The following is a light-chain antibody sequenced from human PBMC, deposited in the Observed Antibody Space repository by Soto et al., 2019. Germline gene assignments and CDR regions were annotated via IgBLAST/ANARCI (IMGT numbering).Light chain of an antibody. J-gene: IGLJ1*01. CDR2: DVS. Sequence: QSVLTQPRSVSGSPGQSVTISCTGTSSDVGTYNYVSWYQQYPGKAPKLMISDVSERPSGVPDRFSGSKSGNTASLTISGLQAEDEAEYYCSSYTNINTRACVFGTGTKLTVL. CDR3: SSYTNINTRACV. V-gene: IGLV2-11*01. CDR1: SSDVGTYNY.